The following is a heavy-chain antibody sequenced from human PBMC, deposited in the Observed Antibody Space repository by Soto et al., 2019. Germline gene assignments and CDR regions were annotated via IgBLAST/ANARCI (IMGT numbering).Heavy chain of an antibody. Sequence: PGGSLRLSCATSGFSFRSYAMTWLRQAPGKGLEWVSTISPTGGSTYYADSVKGRFTISRDDSKNTLYLQMSSLRVEDTAVYYCARGGDTSGSWPRFWGQGTLVTSPQ. CDR1: GFSFRSYA. D-gene: IGHD3-22*01. CDR3: ARGGDTSGSWPRF. V-gene: IGHV3-23*01. J-gene: IGHJ4*02. CDR2: ISPTGGST.